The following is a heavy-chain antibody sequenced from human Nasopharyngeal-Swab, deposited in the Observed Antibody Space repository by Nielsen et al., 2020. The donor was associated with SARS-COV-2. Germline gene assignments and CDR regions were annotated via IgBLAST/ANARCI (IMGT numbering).Heavy chain of an antibody. CDR2: IKQDGSET. Sequence: VRQAPGKGLEWVANIKQDGSETYYVDSVRGRFTISRDNAKNSLYLQMNSLRAEDTAVYYCARDSGSYPFFDYWGQGTLVTVSS. CDR3: ARDSGSYPFFDY. J-gene: IGHJ4*02. V-gene: IGHV3-7*01. D-gene: IGHD1-26*01.